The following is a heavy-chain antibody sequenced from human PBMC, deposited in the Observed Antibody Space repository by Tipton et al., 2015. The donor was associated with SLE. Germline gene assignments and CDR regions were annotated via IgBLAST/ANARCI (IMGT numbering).Heavy chain of an antibody. CDR3: ARGGGSYYDY. CDR1: GGSFSGYY. D-gene: IGHD1-26*01. CDR2: SNPSGST. J-gene: IGHJ4*02. V-gene: IGHV4-34*01. Sequence: TLSLTCAVYGGSFSGYYWSWIRQPPGKGLEWIGESNPSGSTNYNPSLKSRVTISVDTSKNQLSLKLTSVTAADTSVYYCARGGGSYYDYWGQGTLVTVSS.